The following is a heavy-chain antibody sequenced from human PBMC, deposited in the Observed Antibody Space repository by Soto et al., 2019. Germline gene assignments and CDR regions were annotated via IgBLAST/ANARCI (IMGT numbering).Heavy chain of an antibody. Sequence: GGSLRLSCAASGFTVSSNYMSWVRQAPGKGLEWVSVIYSGGSTYYADSVKGRFTISRDNSKNTLYLQMNSLRAEDTAVYYCARDSVRDYLYYYYGMDVWGQGTTVTVSS. J-gene: IGHJ6*02. CDR1: GFTVSSNY. D-gene: IGHD4-17*01. V-gene: IGHV3-53*01. CDR3: ARDSVRDYLYYYYGMDV. CDR2: IYSGGST.